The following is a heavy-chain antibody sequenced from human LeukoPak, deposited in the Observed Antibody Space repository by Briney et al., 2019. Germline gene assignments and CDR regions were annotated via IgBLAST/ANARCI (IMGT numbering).Heavy chain of an antibody. V-gene: IGHV4-59*08. D-gene: IGHD6-19*01. CDR2: LYYSGST. CDR3: ARLLAVAGGDAFDI. J-gene: IGHJ3*02. Sequence: SETLSLTCTVSGGSISGCFWSWIRQPPGKGLELIGYLYYSGSTNYNPSLKSRVTVSVDTSKDQFSLRLSSVTAADTAVYYCARLLAVAGGDAFDIWGQGKMVTVSS. CDR1: GGSISGCF.